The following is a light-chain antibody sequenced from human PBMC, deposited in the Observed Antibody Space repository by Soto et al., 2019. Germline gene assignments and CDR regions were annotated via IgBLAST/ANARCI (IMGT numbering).Light chain of an antibody. Sequence: DIQLTQAPSFLSASIGDSVTITCLASQAIGNYLALYQQKPGKAPNLLVYAASTLHSGVPSRFSGSGYGTEFTLTITSLQPEDVATYYCQQLHTYLLTFGGGTKVQIK. CDR1: QAIGNY. V-gene: IGKV1-9*01. J-gene: IGKJ4*01. CDR2: AAS. CDR3: QQLHTYLLT.